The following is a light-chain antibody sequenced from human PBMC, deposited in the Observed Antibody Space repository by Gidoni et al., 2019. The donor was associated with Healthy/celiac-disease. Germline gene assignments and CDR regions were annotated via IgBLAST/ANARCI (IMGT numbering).Light chain of an antibody. CDR2: DAS. V-gene: IGKV1-33*01. J-gene: IGKJ3*01. Sequence: DIQNTQSPSSLSASVGDRVTITCQASQDISNYLNWYQQKPGKAPKLLIYDASNLETGVPPRFSGSGSGTDFTFTISSLQPEDIATYYCQQYDNLPFTFGPGTKVDIK. CDR1: QDISNY. CDR3: QQYDNLPFT.